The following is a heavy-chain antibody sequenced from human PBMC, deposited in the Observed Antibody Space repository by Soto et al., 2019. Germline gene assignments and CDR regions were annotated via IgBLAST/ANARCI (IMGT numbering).Heavy chain of an antibody. CDR1: GFSLSTSGMC. Sequence: ESGPTLVNPTQTLTLTCTFSGFSLSTSGMCVSWIRQPPGKALEWLARIDWDDDKYYSTSLKTRLTISKDTSKNQVVLTMTNMDPVDTATYYCARIRKDSSSWYPAYYFDYWGQETLVTVSS. D-gene: IGHD6-13*01. J-gene: IGHJ4*02. CDR2: IDWDDDK. CDR3: ARIRKDSSSWYPAYYFDY. V-gene: IGHV2-70*11.